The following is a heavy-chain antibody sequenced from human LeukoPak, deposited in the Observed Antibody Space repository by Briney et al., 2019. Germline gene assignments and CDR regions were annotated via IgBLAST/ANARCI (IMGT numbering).Heavy chain of an antibody. Sequence: ASVKVSCKASGGTFSSYAISWVRQVPGQGLEWMGGIIPIFGTANYAQKFQGRVTITADESTSTAYMELSSLRSEDTAVYYCARDGSSGWSFLYYFDYWGQGTLVTVSS. V-gene: IGHV1-69*13. CDR1: GGTFSSYA. CDR3: ARDGSSGWSFLYYFDY. CDR2: IIPIFGTA. J-gene: IGHJ4*02. D-gene: IGHD6-19*01.